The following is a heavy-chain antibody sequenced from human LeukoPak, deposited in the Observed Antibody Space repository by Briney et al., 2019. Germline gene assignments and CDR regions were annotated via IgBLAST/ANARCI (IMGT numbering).Heavy chain of an antibody. CDR1: GFTFSSYS. V-gene: IGHV3-48*01. CDR3: ARDPLAGQKYYSYFYYMDV. J-gene: IGHJ6*03. CDR2: ISSSGTFI. Sequence: PGGSLRLSCAASGFTFSSYSMNWVRQAPGKGLERVSYISSSGTFIYYSDSVKGRFTISRDNAKNSLYLQLNSLRAEDTAVYYCARDPLAGQKYYSYFYYMDVWGKGTTVTVSS. D-gene: IGHD6-19*01.